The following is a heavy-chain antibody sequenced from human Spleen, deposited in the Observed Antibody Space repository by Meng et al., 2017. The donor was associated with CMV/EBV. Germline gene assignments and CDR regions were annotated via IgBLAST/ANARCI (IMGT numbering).Heavy chain of an antibody. CDR3: AKYSYDSYYYYGMDV. D-gene: IGHD5-18*01. V-gene: IGHV3-7*01. CDR2: IKQDGSEK. Sequence: GESLKISCAASGFTFSSYWMSWVRQAPGKGLEWVANIKQDGSEKYYVDPVKGRFTISRDNAKNSLYLQMNSLRAEDTAVYYCAKYSYDSYYYYGMDVWGQGTTVTVSS. J-gene: IGHJ6*02. CDR1: GFTFSSYW.